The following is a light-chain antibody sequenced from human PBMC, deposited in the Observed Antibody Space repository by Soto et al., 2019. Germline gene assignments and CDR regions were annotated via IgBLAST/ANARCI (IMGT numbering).Light chain of an antibody. Sequence: QSALTQPASVSVAPGQSITISCTGTSSDVGGYNYVSWYQQHPGKAPKLMIYDVSNRPSGVSNRFSGSKSGNTASLTISGLQVEDEADYYCSSYTSSSTLYVLGTGTKLTVL. CDR2: DVS. V-gene: IGLV2-14*01. CDR1: SSDVGGYNY. CDR3: SSYTSSSTLYV. J-gene: IGLJ1*01.